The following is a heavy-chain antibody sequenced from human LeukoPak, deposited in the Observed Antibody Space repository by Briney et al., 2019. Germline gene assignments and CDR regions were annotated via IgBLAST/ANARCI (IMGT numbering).Heavy chain of an antibody. Sequence: ASVKVSCKASGYTFTSYAFRWVRQAPGQGLEWMGWISAYNGNTNYAQKLQGRVTMTTDTSTSTAYMELRSLRSDDTAVYYCARERSSTSSWYYFDYWGQGTLVTVSS. CDR2: ISAYNGNT. CDR3: ARERSSTSSWYYFDY. J-gene: IGHJ4*02. CDR1: GYTFTSYA. D-gene: IGHD6-13*01. V-gene: IGHV1-18*01.